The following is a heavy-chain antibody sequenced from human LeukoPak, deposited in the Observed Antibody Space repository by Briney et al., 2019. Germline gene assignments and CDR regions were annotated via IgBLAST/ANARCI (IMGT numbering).Heavy chain of an antibody. V-gene: IGHV3-9*01. CDR1: GFTFDDYA. J-gene: IGHJ6*02. D-gene: IGHD3-3*01. Sequence: PGGSLRLSCAASGFTFDDYAMHWVRQAPGKGLEWVSGISWNSGSLGYADSVKGRFTISRDNAKNSLYLQMNSLRAEDTALYYCAKDRGWDFWSGYYTGIGSYYYYGMDVWGQGTTVTVSS. CDR2: ISWNSGSL. CDR3: AKDRGWDFWSGYYTGIGSYYYYGMDV.